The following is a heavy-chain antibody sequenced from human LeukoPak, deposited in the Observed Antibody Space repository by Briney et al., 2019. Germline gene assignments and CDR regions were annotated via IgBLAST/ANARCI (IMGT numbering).Heavy chain of an antibody. D-gene: IGHD2-2*01. CDR3: ARAGCSSTSCFSYYYGMDV. J-gene: IGHJ6*02. Sequence: GASVKVSCKASGYTFTGYYMHWVRQAPGQGLEWMGWINPNSGGTNYAQKFQGRVTMTRDTSISTAYMELSRLRSDDTAVYYCARAGCSSTSCFSYYYGMDVWGQGTTVTVS. CDR2: INPNSGGT. V-gene: IGHV1-2*02. CDR1: GYTFTGYY.